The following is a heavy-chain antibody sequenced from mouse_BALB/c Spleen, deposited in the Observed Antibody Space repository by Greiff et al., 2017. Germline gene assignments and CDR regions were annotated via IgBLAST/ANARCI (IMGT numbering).Heavy chain of an antibody. CDR3: ARAYCYSVYSMDY. D-gene: IGHD1-2*01. J-gene: IGHJ4*01. CDR1: GFSLTSYG. V-gene: IGHV2-9*02. Sequence: QVQLQQSGPGLVAPSQSLSITCNVSGFSLTSYGVHWVHQPPGKGLEWLGVIWAGGSTNYNSALMSRMSISKDNSKSQVFLKMNSLQTYDTAMYYCARAYCYSVYSMDYWGQGTSVTVSS. CDR2: IWAGGST.